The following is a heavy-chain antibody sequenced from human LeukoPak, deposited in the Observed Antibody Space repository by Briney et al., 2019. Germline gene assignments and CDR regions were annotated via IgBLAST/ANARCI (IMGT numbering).Heavy chain of an antibody. CDR3: ARVPNPLRYSGSYRGWFDP. CDR2: INHSGST. CDR1: GGSFSDYY. D-gene: IGHD1-26*01. Sequence: SETLSLTCAVSGGSFSDYYWSWIRQPPGKGLEWIGEINHSGSTNYNPSLKSRVTISVDTSKNQFSLKLSSVTAADTAVYYCARVPNPLRYSGSYRGWFDPWGQGTLVTVSS. J-gene: IGHJ5*02. V-gene: IGHV4-34*01.